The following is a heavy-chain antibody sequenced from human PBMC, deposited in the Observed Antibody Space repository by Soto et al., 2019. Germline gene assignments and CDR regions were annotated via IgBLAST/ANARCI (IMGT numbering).Heavy chain of an antibody. D-gene: IGHD4-4*01. V-gene: IGHV3-30-3*01. Sequence: QVQLVESGGGVVQPGRSLRLSCAASGFTFSTYAMHWVRQAPGKGLEWVAVISYDGGNKYYADSVKGRFTISRDNYKNTLYLQMNSLRADDTAVYFCARPRRDGYSPYSPDYYYDMDVWGQGTTVTVSS. J-gene: IGHJ6*02. CDR1: GFTFSTYA. CDR2: ISYDGGNK. CDR3: ARPRRDGYSPYSPDYYYDMDV.